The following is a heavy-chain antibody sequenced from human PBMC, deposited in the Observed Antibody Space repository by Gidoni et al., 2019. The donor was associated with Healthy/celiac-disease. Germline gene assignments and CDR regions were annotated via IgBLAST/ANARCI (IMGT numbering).Heavy chain of an antibody. CDR3: ARDRRGSSSWSPQGTLIYYYYGMDV. V-gene: IGHV3-30-3*01. CDR2: ISYDGSNK. Sequence: QVQLVESGGGVVQPGRSLRLSCAASGFTFSSYALHWVRPAPGKGLEWVAVISYDGSNKYYADSVKGRFTISRDNSKNTLYLQMNSLRAEDTAVYYCARDRRGSSSWSPQGTLIYYYYGMDVWGQGTTVTVSS. J-gene: IGHJ6*02. D-gene: IGHD6-13*01. CDR1: GFTFSSYA.